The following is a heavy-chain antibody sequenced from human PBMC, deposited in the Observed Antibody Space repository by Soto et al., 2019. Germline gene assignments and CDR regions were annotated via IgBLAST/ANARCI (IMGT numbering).Heavy chain of an antibody. Sequence: ASVKVSCKASGYTFTSYYMHWVRQAPGQGLEKMGKINPSGGSTSYAQKFQGRVTITRDTSTSTVYMELSSLRSEDTAVYYCARDMKLKPYYYDSSGYYPIWFDPWGQGTLVTVSS. CDR1: GYTFTSYY. CDR2: INPSGGST. J-gene: IGHJ5*02. CDR3: ARDMKLKPYYYDSSGYYPIWFDP. V-gene: IGHV1-46*03. D-gene: IGHD3-22*01.